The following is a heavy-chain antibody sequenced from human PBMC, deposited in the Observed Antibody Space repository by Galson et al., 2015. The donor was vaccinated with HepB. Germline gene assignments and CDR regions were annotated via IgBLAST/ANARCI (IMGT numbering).Heavy chain of an antibody. CDR2: TYYRSKWFN. Sequence: CAISRDSVSSNSAAWHWVRQSPSRGLEWLGRTYYRSKWFNDYAVSVKSRITINPDTSKNQFSLQLNSVTPEDTAVYYCASSIAVADSYFDYWGQGTLVTVSS. CDR1: RDSVSSNSAA. V-gene: IGHV6-1*01. D-gene: IGHD6-19*01. CDR3: ASSIAVADSYFDY. J-gene: IGHJ4*02.